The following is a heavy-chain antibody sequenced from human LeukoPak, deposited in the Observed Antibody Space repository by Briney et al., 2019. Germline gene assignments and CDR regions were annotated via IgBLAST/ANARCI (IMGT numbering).Heavy chain of an antibody. CDR2: IYSGGDK. CDR3: GGYSSLDH. V-gene: IGHV3-53*01. J-gene: IGHJ4*02. CDR1: GFSVSNNY. D-gene: IGHD3-22*01. Sequence: GGSLRLSCAASGFSVSNNYMSWVRQAPGKGLEWVSLIYSGGDKRYAASVKGRFTISRDNSKNTLYLQTGSLRVEDTAVYYCGGYSSLDHWGQGTLVTVSS.